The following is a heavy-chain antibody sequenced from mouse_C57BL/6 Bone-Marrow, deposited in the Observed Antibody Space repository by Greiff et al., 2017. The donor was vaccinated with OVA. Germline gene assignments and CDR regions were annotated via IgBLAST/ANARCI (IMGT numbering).Heavy chain of an antibody. CDR2: IYPGDGDT. V-gene: IGHV1-82*01. Sequence: QVQLQQSGPELVKPGASVKISCKASGYAFSSSWMNWVKQRPGKGLEWIGRIYPGDGDTNYNGKFKGKATLTADKSSSTAYMQLSSLTSEDSAVYFCARKRTTGWYFAVWGTGTTVTVSS. J-gene: IGHJ1*03. CDR1: GYAFSSSW. D-gene: IGHD1-1*01. CDR3: ARKRTTGWYFAV.